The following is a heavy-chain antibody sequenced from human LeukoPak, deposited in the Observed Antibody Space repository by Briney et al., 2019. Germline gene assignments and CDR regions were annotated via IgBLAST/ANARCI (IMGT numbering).Heavy chain of an antibody. CDR1: GFTFSSYS. CDR2: ISSSSYI. J-gene: IGHJ5*02. CDR3: ARDPGGYCSGGSCYHWFDP. D-gene: IGHD2-15*01. Sequence: GGSLRLSCAASGFTFSSYSMNWVRQAPGKGLEWVSSISSSSYIYYADSVKGRFTISRDNAKNSLYLQMNSLRAEDTAVYYCARDPGGYCSGGSCYHWFDPWGQGTLVTVSS. V-gene: IGHV3-21*01.